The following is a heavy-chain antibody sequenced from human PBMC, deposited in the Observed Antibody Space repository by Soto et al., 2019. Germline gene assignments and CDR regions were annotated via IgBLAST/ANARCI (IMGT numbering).Heavy chain of an antibody. CDR3: ARGLMTLGYCSSTSCYADMDV. J-gene: IGHJ6*02. CDR2: IIPIFCTA. D-gene: IGHD2-2*01. CDR1: GGTFSSYA. V-gene: IGHV1-69*13. Sequence: ASVKVSCKASGGTFSSYAISWVRQAPGQGREWMGGIIPIFCTANYAQKFQGRVTITADESTSTAYMELSSLRSEDTAVYYCARGLMTLGYCSSTSCYADMDVWGQGTTVTVYS.